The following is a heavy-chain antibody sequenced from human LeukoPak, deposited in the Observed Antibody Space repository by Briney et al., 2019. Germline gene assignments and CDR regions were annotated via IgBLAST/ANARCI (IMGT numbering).Heavy chain of an antibody. CDR3: ARVAAAADTVSGMDV. Sequence: KPSETLSLTCAVYGGSFSGYFWSWIRQPPGKGLEWIGEINRSGITNYNPSLKSRVTISVDTSKNQFSLKLSSVTAADTAVYYCARVAAAADTVSGMDVWGQGTTVTVSS. CDR2: INRSGIT. D-gene: IGHD6-13*01. CDR1: GGSFSGYF. V-gene: IGHV4-34*01. J-gene: IGHJ6*02.